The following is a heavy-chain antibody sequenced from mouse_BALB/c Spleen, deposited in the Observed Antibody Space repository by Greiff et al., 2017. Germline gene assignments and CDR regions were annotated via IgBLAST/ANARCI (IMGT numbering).Heavy chain of an antibody. V-gene: IGHV5-17*02. CDR1: GFTFSSFG. J-gene: IGHJ4*01. CDR3: ARPYSYAMDY. Sequence: EVQLVESGGGLVQPGGSRKLSCAASGFTFSSFGMHWVRQAPEKGLEWVAYISSGSSTIYYADTVKGRFTISRDNPKNTLFLQMTSLRSEDTAMYYCARPYSYAMDYWGQGTSVTVSS. CDR2: ISSGSSTI. D-gene: IGHD2-10*01.